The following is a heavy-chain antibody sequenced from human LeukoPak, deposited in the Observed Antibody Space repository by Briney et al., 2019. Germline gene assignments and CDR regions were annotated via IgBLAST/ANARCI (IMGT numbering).Heavy chain of an antibody. Sequence: GGSLRLSCAASGFTFSSYAMNWVRQAPGKGLEWVSGMSGSGVSPYYADSVKGRFTMSRDNSKNTLYLQMNSLRAEDTAVYYCAEANSPYYYDSSGYSTFDYWGQGTLVTVSS. CDR2: MSGSGVSP. V-gene: IGHV3-23*01. D-gene: IGHD3-22*01. CDR3: AEANSPYYYDSSGYSTFDY. J-gene: IGHJ4*02. CDR1: GFTFSSYA.